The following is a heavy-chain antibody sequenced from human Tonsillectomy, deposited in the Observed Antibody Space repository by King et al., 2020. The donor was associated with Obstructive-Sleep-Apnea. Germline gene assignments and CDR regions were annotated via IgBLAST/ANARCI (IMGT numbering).Heavy chain of an antibody. CDR2: MNPNSGNT. Sequence: QLVQSGTEVKKPGASVKVSCKASGYTFTNYDINWVRQATGQGPEWMGWMNPNSGNTGYAQNFQGRLTMTGDISITTANMELSSLTSDDTAVYYCARGRDTGTSGHYFLHWGQGTLVIVSS. D-gene: IGHD2-8*01. CDR3: ARGRDTGTSGHYFLH. CDR1: GYTFTNYD. J-gene: IGHJ1*01. V-gene: IGHV1-8*01.